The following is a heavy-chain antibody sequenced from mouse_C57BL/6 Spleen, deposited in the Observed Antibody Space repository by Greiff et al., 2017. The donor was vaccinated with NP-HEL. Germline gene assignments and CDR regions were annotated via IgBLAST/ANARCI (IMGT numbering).Heavy chain of an antibody. V-gene: IGHV1-80*01. CDR2: IYPGDGDT. Sequence: VQLQQSGAELVKPGASVKISCKASGYAFSSYWMNWVKQRPGKGLEWIGQIYPGDGDTNYNGKFKGKATLTADTSSSTAYMQLSSLTSEASAVYCCARRTTVVAGAMDYWGQGTSVTVSS. CDR3: ARRTTVVAGAMDY. D-gene: IGHD1-1*01. CDR1: GYAFSSYW. J-gene: IGHJ4*01.